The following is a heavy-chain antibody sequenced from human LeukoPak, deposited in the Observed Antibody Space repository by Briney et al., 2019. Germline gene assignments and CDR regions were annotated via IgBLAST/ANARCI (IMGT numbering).Heavy chain of an antibody. Sequence: SETLSLTCTASGASINTDNYWGWIRQSPGKGLELIGSVHFSGATHYNPSLKSRVAIALDTSKNQFSLKLSSVTAADTAVYYCARFCGGDCYSGSPDDYWGQGTLVTVSS. D-gene: IGHD2-21*02. J-gene: IGHJ4*02. CDR3: ARFCGGDCYSGSPDDY. V-gene: IGHV4-39*07. CDR1: GASINTDNY. CDR2: VHFSGAT.